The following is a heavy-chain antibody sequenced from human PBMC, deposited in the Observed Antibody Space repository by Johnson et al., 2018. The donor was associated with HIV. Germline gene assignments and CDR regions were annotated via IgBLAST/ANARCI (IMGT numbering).Heavy chain of an antibody. CDR1: GFTFSSYA. CDR2: ISGRGDTT. J-gene: IGHJ3*01. Sequence: VQLVESGGGVVQPGGSLRLSCAASGFTFSSYAMSWVRQAPGKGLEWVSAISGRGDTTYYTDSVKGRFTISRDNSKNTLYLQMNSLRGEDTAVYYCTTHSSSWADAVDVWGQGTMVTVSA. V-gene: IGHV3-23*04. D-gene: IGHD6-13*01. CDR3: TTHSSSWADAVDV.